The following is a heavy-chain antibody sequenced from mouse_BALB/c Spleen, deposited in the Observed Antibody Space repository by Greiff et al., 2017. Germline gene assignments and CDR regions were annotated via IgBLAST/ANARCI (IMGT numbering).Heavy chain of an antibody. J-gene: IGHJ3*01. D-gene: IGHD4-1*01. V-gene: IGHV1-69*02. CDR2: IDPSDSYT. Sequence: QVQLQQPGAELVKPGASVKLSCKASGYTFTSYWMHWVKQRPGQGLEWIGEIDPSDSYTNYNQKFKGKATLTVDKSSSTAYMQLSSLTSEDSAVYYCARVGPLAYWGQGTLVTVSA. CDR3: ARVGPLAY. CDR1: GYTFTSYW.